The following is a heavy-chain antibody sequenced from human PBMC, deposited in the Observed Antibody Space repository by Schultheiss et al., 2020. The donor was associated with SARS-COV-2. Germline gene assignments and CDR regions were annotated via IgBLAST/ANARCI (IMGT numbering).Heavy chain of an antibody. CDR2: ISYDGSNK. J-gene: IGHJ4*02. D-gene: IGHD3-22*01. CDR1: GFTFSGSA. V-gene: IGHV3-30-3*01. CDR3: ARGVGGGYYATSFDY. Sequence: GGSLRLSCAASGFTFSGSAMHWVRQASGKGLEWVAVISYDGSNKYYADSVKGRFTISRDNSKNTLYLQMNSLRAEDTAVYYCARGVGGGYYATSFDYWGQGTLVTVSS.